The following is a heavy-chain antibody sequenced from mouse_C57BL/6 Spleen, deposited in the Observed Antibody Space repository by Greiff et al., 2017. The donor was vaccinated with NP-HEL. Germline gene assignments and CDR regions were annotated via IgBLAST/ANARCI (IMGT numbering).Heavy chain of an antibody. D-gene: IGHD2-5*01. J-gene: IGHJ4*01. Sequence: VQLQQSGAELVKPGASVKISCKASGYAFSSYWMNWVKQRPGKGLEWIGQIYPGDGDTNYNGKFKGKATLTADKSSSTAYMQLSSLTSEDSAVYFFARVYSNYNYAMDYWGQGTSVTVSS. CDR1: GYAFSSYW. CDR2: IYPGDGDT. CDR3: ARVYSNYNYAMDY. V-gene: IGHV1-80*01.